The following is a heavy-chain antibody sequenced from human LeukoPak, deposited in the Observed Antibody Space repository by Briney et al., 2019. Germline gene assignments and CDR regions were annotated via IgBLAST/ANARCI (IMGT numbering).Heavy chain of an antibody. Sequence: SETLSLTCTVSGASISNYYWSWIRQPPGKGLEWIGYIYYTGRTNFNPSLKSRVTMSVDTSKNQFSLKLSSVTAADTAVYYCAREDHESYDSSGYPYYYYYYMDVWGKGTTVTVSS. V-gene: IGHV4-59*01. CDR3: AREDHESYDSSGYPYYYYYYMDV. CDR2: IYYTGRT. CDR1: GASISNYY. J-gene: IGHJ6*03. D-gene: IGHD3-22*01.